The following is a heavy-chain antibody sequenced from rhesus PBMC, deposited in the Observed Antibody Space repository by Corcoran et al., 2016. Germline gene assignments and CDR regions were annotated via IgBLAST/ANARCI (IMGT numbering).Heavy chain of an antibody. D-gene: IGHD2-8*01. CDR2: ISKGGGRT. CDR1: GFTFSSYG. Sequence: EVQLVESGGGLVQPGGSLRLSCAASGFTFSSYGMSWVRQAPGKGREWVSYISKGGGRTYYADSVKGRFTISRDNSKNTLSLQMNSLRAEDTAVYYCAKGGYCSGGVCYADGLDSWGQGVVVTVSS. V-gene: IGHV3S5*01. J-gene: IGHJ6*01. CDR3: AKGGYCSGGVCYADGLDS.